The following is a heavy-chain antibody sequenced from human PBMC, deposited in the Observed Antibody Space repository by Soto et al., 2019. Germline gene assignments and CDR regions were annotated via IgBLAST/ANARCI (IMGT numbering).Heavy chain of an antibody. Sequence: GGSLRLSCAASGFTFSSYGMHWVRQAPGKGLEWVAVIWYDGSNKYYADSVKGRFTISRDNSKNTLYLQMNSLRAEDTAVYYCAREQRYCSSTSCYLDYWGQGTLVTVSS. CDR3: AREQRYCSSTSCYLDY. V-gene: IGHV3-33*01. CDR1: GFTFSSYG. CDR2: IWYDGSNK. J-gene: IGHJ4*02. D-gene: IGHD2-2*01.